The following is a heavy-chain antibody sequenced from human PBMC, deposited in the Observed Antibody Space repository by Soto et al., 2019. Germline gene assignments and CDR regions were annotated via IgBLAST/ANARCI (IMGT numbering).Heavy chain of an antibody. D-gene: IGHD3-22*01. CDR2: IIPIFGTA. CDR3: ARNYYYDSSSHFDY. J-gene: IGHJ4*02. Sequence: EASVKVSCKASGGTFSSYAISWVRQAPGQGLEWMGGIIPIFGTANYAQKFQGRVTITADESTSTAYMELSSLRSEDTAVYYCARNYYYDSSSHFDYWGQGTLVTVSS. V-gene: IGHV1-69*13. CDR1: GGTFSSYA.